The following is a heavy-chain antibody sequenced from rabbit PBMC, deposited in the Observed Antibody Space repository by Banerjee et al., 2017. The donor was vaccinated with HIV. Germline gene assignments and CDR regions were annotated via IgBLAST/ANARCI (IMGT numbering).Heavy chain of an antibody. D-gene: IGHD7-1*01. CDR2: INTGSSST. Sequence: QEQLEESGGGLVKPGGTLTLTCTASGFSFSSSYWICWVRQAPGKGLEWIGCINTGSSSTYYASWAKGRFTVSKTSSTTVTLQMTSLTAADTATYFCARGSFTGNNGVIDNYFNLWGPGTLVTVS. CDR3: ARGSFTGNNGVIDNYFNL. V-gene: IGHV1S45*01. J-gene: IGHJ4*01. CDR1: GFSFSSSYW.